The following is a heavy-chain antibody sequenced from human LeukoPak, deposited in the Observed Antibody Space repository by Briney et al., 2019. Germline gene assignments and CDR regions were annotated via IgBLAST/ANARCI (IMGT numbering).Heavy chain of an antibody. Sequence: ASVKVSCKASGYTFTSYGISWVRQAPGQGLEWMGWISAYNGNTNYAQKLQGRVTMTTDTSTSTAYMELRSLRSDDTAVYYCARAALYSSGPVYFDYWGQGTLVTVSS. CDR1: GYTFTSYG. D-gene: IGHD6-19*01. CDR3: ARAALYSSGPVYFDY. CDR2: ISAYNGNT. J-gene: IGHJ4*02. V-gene: IGHV1-18*01.